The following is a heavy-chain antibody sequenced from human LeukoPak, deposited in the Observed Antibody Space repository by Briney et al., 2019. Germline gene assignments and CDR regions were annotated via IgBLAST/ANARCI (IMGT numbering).Heavy chain of an antibody. D-gene: IGHD2-2*01. V-gene: IGHV3-21*01. J-gene: IGHJ4*02. CDR2: VSTTGYYI. CDR3: SRGGDCGTTSCYYFDL. Sequence: PGGSLRLSCAASGFTFSGYSMNWVRQAPGKGLEWVSSVSTTGYYIYYADSVKGRFSISRDNAKNSLYLQMNSLRAEDTAVYYCSRGGDCGTTSCYYFDLWGEGTRLTVSS. CDR1: GFTFSGYS.